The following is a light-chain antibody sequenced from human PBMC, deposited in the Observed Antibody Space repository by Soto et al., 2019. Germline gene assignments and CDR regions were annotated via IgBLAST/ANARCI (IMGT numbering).Light chain of an antibody. Sequence: DVLLTQSPSALSASLGDRVTITCRASQGLGHFLAWYQHKTGEAPRLLIYHASTLESGVPSRFGGSGSGTEFTLTISRLQPDDVATNYCQQYETYSVGTFGQGTKVEIK. CDR1: QGLGHF. V-gene: IGKV1-5*01. J-gene: IGKJ1*01. CDR2: HAS. CDR3: QQYETYSVGT.